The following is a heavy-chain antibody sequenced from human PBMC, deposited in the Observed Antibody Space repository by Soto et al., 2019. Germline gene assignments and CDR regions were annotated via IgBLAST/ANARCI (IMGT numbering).Heavy chain of an antibody. CDR3: AREMGYCSGGSCYTGGFDY. V-gene: IGHV4-59*01. J-gene: IGHJ4*02. D-gene: IGHD2-15*01. CDR2: IYYSGST. Sequence: SETLSLTCTVSGGSISSYYWSWVRQPPGKGLEWIGYIYYSGSTNYNPSLNSRVSISVDTSKNQFSLRLSSVTAADTAVYYCAREMGYCSGGSCYTGGFDYWGQGTLVTVSS. CDR1: GGSISSYY.